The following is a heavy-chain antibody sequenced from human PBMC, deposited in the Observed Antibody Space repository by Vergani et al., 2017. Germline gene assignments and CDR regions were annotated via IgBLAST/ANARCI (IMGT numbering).Heavy chain of an antibody. J-gene: IGHJ4*02. D-gene: IGHD2-2*01. V-gene: IGHV3-23*01. Sequence: EVQLLESGGGLVQPGGSRRLSCAGAGFTFDTYTMAYVRQAPGKGLEWVATISSGGGDIFYADSVKGRFTISRDNSKNTLFLQMNSLKDEDTAVYYCAKGLFSNMYPAPFDNWGPGILVTVSS. CDR3: AKGLFSNMYPAPFDN. CDR2: ISSGGGDI. CDR1: GFTFDTYT.